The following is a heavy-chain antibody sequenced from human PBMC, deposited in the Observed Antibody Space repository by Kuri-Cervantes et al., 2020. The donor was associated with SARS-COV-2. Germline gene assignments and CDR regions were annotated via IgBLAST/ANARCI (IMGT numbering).Heavy chain of an antibody. J-gene: IGHJ4*02. CDR2: ISGSGGST. Sequence: GESLKISCAASGFTFSSYAMSWVRQAPGKGLEWVSAISGSGGSTYYADSAKSRFTISRDNSKNTLYLQMNSLRAEDTAVYYCAKTTMVQGVIISGWIDYWGQGTLVTVSS. CDR3: AKTTMVQGVIISGWIDY. CDR1: GFTFSSYA. V-gene: IGHV3-23*01. D-gene: IGHD3-10*01.